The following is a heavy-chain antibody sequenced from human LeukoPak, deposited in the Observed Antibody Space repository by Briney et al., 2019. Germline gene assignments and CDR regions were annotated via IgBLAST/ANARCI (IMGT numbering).Heavy chain of an antibody. J-gene: IGHJ1*01. CDR2: LSWKSDSY. Sequence: GGSLRLSCAASGFTFDDYAMHWVRQAPGKGLEWVSSLSWKSDSYAYADSVKGRFTISRDNAKNSLYLQMTSLRPEDTALYYCTKSRGSHRTENFYHWGQGTLVTVSS. D-gene: IGHD1-26*01. CDR3: TKSRGSHRTENFYH. CDR1: GFTFDDYA. V-gene: IGHV3-9*01.